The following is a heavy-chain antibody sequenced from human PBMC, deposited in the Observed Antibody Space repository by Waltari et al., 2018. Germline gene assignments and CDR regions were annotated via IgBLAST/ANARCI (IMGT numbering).Heavy chain of an antibody. CDR2: IYTSGST. Sequence: QVQLQESGPGLVKPSETLSLTCTVSGGSISSYYWSWIRQPAGKGLEWIGRIYTSGSTNYNPSLKSRVTMSVDTSKNQFSLKRSSVTAADTAVYYCARDRSRLYGGGDCLSFDYWGQGTLVTVSS. D-gene: IGHD2-21*01. CDR3: ARDRSRLYGGGDCLSFDY. J-gene: IGHJ4*02. V-gene: IGHV4-4*07. CDR1: GGSISSYY.